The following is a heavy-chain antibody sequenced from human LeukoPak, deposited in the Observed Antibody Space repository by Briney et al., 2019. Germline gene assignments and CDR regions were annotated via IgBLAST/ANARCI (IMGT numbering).Heavy chain of an antibody. Sequence: SVKVSCKASGGTFSSYAISWVRQAPGQGLEWMGGIIPIFGTANYAQKFQGRVTITADKSTSTAYMELSSLRSEDTAVYYCARESIVGATTENYYYYYMDVWGKGTTVTISS. V-gene: IGHV1-69*06. CDR3: ARESIVGATTENYYYYYMDV. D-gene: IGHD1-26*01. CDR2: IIPIFGTA. CDR1: GGTFSSYA. J-gene: IGHJ6*03.